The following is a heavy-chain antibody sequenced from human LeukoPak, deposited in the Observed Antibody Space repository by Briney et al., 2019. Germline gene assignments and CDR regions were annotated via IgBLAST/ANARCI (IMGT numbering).Heavy chain of an antibody. Sequence: PGGSLRLSCIVSGFTFSGHWMNWVPQAPGKGLEWVATIKYDGSEKAYVDSVEGRFIISRDNSKNSVFLQMDSLRAEDTAVYYCATRNNFEYWGQGTLVTVSP. CDR2: IKYDGSEK. D-gene: IGHD1/OR15-1a*01. CDR3: ATRNNFEY. J-gene: IGHJ4*02. CDR1: GFTFSGHW. V-gene: IGHV3-7*01.